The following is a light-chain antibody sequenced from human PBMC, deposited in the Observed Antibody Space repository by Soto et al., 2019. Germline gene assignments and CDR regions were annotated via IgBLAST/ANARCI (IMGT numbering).Light chain of an antibody. Sequence: QSVLTQPASVSGSPGQSITISCTGTSSDVGGYNYVSWYQQHPGKAPKLMIYEVGNRPSGVSNRFSGSKSGNTASLTISGLQAEDEADYYCSSYTSIITLYVFGSGTK. CDR1: SSDVGGYNY. J-gene: IGLJ1*01. CDR3: SSYTSIITLYV. CDR2: EVG. V-gene: IGLV2-14*01.